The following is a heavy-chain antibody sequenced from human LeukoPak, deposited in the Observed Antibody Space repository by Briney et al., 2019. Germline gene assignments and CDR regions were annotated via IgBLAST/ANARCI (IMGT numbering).Heavy chain of an antibody. CDR3: ATSNTNYYDSSGYYYISFDY. J-gene: IGHJ4*02. CDR1: GYTFTSYG. D-gene: IGHD3-22*01. Sequence: ASVKVSCKASGYTFTSYGISWVRQAPGQGLEWMGWISAYNGNTNYAQKLQGRVTMTTDTSTSIAYMELRSLRSDDTAVYYCATSNTNYYDSSGYYYISFDYWGQGTLVTVSS. CDR2: ISAYNGNT. V-gene: IGHV1-18*01.